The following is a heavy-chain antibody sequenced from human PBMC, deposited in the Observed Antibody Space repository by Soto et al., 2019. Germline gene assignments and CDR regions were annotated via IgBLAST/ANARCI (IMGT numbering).Heavy chain of an antibody. V-gene: IGHV4-4*02. Sequence: QVQLQESGPGLVKPSGTLSLTCAVSGGSISSSKWWSWVRQPPGKGLEWIGEIYHSGSTNYNPSLKSRVTXSXDXXKHHFSLKLTSVTAADAAGYYCATTTVVTRRDFDYWGQGTLVTVSS. CDR1: GGSISSSKW. CDR2: IYHSGST. J-gene: IGHJ4*02. CDR3: ATTTVVTRRDFDY. D-gene: IGHD2-21*02.